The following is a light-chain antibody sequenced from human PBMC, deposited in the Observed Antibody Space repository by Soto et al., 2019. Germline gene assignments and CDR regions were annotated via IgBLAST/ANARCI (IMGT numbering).Light chain of an antibody. CDR2: EVS. J-gene: IGLJ1*01. Sequence: QSVLTQPPSASGSPGQSVTISCPGTSSDVGGYNYVSWYQQHPGKAPNLMIYEVSKRPSGVPDRFSGSKSGNTASLTVSGLQAEDEAAYYCSSYVGNNSYVFGTGTNLTVL. CDR1: SSDVGGYNY. V-gene: IGLV2-8*01. CDR3: SSYVGNNSYV.